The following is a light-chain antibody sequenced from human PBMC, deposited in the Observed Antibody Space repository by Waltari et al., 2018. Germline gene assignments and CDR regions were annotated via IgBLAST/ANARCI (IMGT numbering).Light chain of an antibody. CDR1: SSDVGGYNF. J-gene: IGLJ2*01. CDR2: EVN. CDR3: SSYAGSNNLV. V-gene: IGLV2-8*01. Sequence: SALTQPPSASGPPGPQVTISCTRPSSDVGGYNFVSWYQQHPGKAPKLMIYEVNNRPSGVPDRFSGSKSGNTASLTVSGLQAEDEAAYYCSSYAGSNNLVFGGGTKLTVL.